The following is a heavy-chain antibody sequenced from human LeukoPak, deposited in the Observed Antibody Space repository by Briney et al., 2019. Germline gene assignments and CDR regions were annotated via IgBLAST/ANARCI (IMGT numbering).Heavy chain of an antibody. Sequence: ASVKVSCKASGYTFTRYYIHWVRRAPGQGLEWMGIINPSDGSTSYAQKFQGRVTMTRDTSTSKVYMEVSSLTSEDTAVYYCARAPYYYDSSGYSLYYYYYGMDVWGQGTTVTVSS. D-gene: IGHD3-22*01. CDR2: INPSDGST. CDR3: ARAPYYYDSSGYSLYYYYYGMDV. V-gene: IGHV1-46*01. CDR1: GYTFTRYY. J-gene: IGHJ6*02.